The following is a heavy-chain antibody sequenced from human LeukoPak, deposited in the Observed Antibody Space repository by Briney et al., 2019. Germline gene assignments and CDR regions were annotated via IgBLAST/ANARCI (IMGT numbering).Heavy chain of an antibody. CDR1: GFTFSSYA. J-gene: IGHJ4*02. D-gene: IGHD5-12*01. V-gene: IGHV3-23*01. CDR2: ISGSGGST. CDR3: ANIQIVATIGTFDY. Sequence: GGSLRLSCAASGFTFSSYAMSWVRQAPGEGLEWVSAISGSGGSTYYADSVKGRFTISRDNSKNTLYLQMNSLRAEDTAVYYCANIQIVATIGTFDYWGQGTLVTVSS.